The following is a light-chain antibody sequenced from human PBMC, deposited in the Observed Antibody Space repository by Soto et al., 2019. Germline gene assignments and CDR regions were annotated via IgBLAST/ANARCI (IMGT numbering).Light chain of an antibody. CDR3: QQYGKT. CDR1: QSISSSY. J-gene: IGKJ1*01. V-gene: IGKV3-20*01. CDR2: GAF. Sequence: EIVLTQSPGTLSLSPGERATLSCGASQSISSSYLAWYQQKPGQAPRLLIYGAFSRATGIPDRFSGSGSGTDFTLTISRLEPEDFAVCYCQQYGKTFGQGTKVDIK.